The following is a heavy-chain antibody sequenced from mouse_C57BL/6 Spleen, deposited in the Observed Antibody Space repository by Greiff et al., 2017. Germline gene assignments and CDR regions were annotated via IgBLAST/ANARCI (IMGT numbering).Heavy chain of an antibody. D-gene: IGHD3-2*02. J-gene: IGHJ2*01. CDR3: ARSGY. V-gene: IGHV1-69*01. CDR2: IDPSDSYT. Sequence: VQLQQPGAELVMPGASVKLSCKASGYTFTSYWMHWVKQRPGHGLEWIGEIDPSDSYTNYNQKFKGKSTLTVDKSSSTAYMQLSSLTSEDSAVYYCARSGYWGQGTTLTVSS. CDR1: GYTFTSYW.